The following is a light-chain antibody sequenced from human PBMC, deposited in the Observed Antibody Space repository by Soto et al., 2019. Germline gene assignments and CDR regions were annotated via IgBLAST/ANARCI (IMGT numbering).Light chain of an antibody. CDR3: NSYTTTSTYV. CDR1: SSDVGAYNF. V-gene: IGLV2-14*01. J-gene: IGLJ1*01. CDR2: EVT. Sequence: QSVLTQPASVSGSPGQSITISCTGTSSDVGAYNFVSWYQQHPGTVPKLLIYEVTNRPSGVSHRFSGSKSGNTASLTISGLQAEEEADYYCNSYTTTSTYVFGTGTKLTVL.